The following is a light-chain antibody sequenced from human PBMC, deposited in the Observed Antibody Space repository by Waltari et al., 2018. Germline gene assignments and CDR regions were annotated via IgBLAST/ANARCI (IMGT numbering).Light chain of an antibody. CDR3: QQSYSTPLT. J-gene: IGKJ4*01. V-gene: IGKV1-39*01. CDR1: QSISSY. CDR2: AAS. Sequence: DIQMTQSPSSLSASVGDRVTITCRASQSISSYLNWYQQKPGKAPKLLICAASSLPSGVPSRFSGSGSGTDFTLTISSLQPEDFATYYCQQSYSTPLTFGGGTKVEIK.